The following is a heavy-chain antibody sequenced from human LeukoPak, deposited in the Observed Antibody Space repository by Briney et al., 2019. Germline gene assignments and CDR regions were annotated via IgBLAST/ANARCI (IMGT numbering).Heavy chain of an antibody. V-gene: IGHV5-51*01. CDR1: GSSFTNYW. Sequence: GESLKISCKGSGSSFTNYWIGWVRQLPGKGLEWMGIIYPDDSDTRYSPSFQGQVTISADKTISTAYLQWSSLKASDTAMYYCATPYPRGYCSSSTCYFNYWGQGTLVTVSS. J-gene: IGHJ4*02. CDR3: ATPYPRGYCSSSTCYFNY. D-gene: IGHD2-2*01. CDR2: IYPDDSDT.